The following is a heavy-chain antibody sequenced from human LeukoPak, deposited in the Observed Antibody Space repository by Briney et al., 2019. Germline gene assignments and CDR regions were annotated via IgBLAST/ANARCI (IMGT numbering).Heavy chain of an antibody. J-gene: IGHJ6*02. CDR1: GGSFSGYY. CDR2: INHSGST. CDR3: ARPRGYCSGGSCSRGRDYYYGMDV. Sequence: SETPSLTCAVYGGSFSGYYWSWIRQPPGKGLEWIGEINHSGSTNYNPSLKSRVTISVDTSKNQFSLKLSSVTAADTAVYYCARPRGYCSGGSCSRGRDYYYGMDVWGQGTTVTVSS. D-gene: IGHD2-15*01. V-gene: IGHV4-34*01.